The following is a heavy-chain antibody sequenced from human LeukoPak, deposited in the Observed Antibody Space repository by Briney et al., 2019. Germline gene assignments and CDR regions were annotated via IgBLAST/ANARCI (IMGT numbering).Heavy chain of an antibody. CDR2: ISYDGSNK. Sequence: GGPLRLSCAASGLTFSSFGMHWVRQAPGKGLEWVAFISYDGSNKYYPDSVKGRFTISRDNSKNTLYLQMDSLRAEDTAVYYCAKDCGYASYFDYWGQGTLVTVSS. J-gene: IGHJ4*02. V-gene: IGHV3-30*18. CDR1: GLTFSSFG. CDR3: AKDCGYASYFDY. D-gene: IGHD5-12*01.